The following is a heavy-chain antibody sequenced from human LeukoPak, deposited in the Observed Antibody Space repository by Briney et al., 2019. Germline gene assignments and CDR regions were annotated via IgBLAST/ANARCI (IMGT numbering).Heavy chain of an antibody. Sequence: GGSLRLSCAASGFTFSDYSMNWVRQAPGRGLEWVSFISSVSGYIYYADSVKDRFTISRDNARNSLYLQMNSLRAEDTAVYYCARDDGGLDAFDIWGQGTMVTVSS. D-gene: IGHD4-23*01. CDR2: ISSVSGYI. J-gene: IGHJ3*02. V-gene: IGHV3-21*01. CDR3: ARDDGGLDAFDI. CDR1: GFTFSDYS.